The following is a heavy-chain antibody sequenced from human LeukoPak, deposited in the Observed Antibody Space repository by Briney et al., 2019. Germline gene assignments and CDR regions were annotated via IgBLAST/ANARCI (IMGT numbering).Heavy chain of an antibody. CDR3: ARDPGSSGRKTPDNWFDP. V-gene: IGHV3-33*01. J-gene: IGHJ5*02. CDR2: IWYDGSNK. CDR1: GFTFSGYG. Sequence: GRSLRLSCAASGFTFSGYGMHWVRQAPGKGLEWVAVIWYDGSNKYYADSVKGRFTISRDNSKNTLYLQMNSLRAEDTAVYYCARDPGSSGRKTPDNWFDPWGQGTLVTVSS. D-gene: IGHD3-10*01.